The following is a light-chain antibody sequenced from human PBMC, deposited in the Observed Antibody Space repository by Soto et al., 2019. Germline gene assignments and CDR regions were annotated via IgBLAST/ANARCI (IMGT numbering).Light chain of an antibody. CDR2: DVS. Sequence: QSALTQPRSVSGSPGQSVTISCTGTSSDVGGYNFVSWYLQHPGKAPKLMIYDVSKWPSGVPDRFSGSKSGNTASLTISGLQAEDDADYYCCSYAGSYTWVFGTGTKVTVL. CDR1: SSDVGGYNF. CDR3: CSYAGSYTWV. J-gene: IGLJ1*01. V-gene: IGLV2-11*01.